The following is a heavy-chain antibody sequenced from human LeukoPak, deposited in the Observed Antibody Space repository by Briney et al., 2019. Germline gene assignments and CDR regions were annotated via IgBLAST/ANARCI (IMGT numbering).Heavy chain of an antibody. J-gene: IGHJ4*02. CDR2: IKSDGSTT. V-gene: IGHV3-74*01. CDR1: GFTFSTSW. D-gene: IGHD2-8*01. CDR3: ASGSFYTNGVCYKGLEY. Sequence: TGGSLRLSCAASGFTFSTSWMHWVRQAPGKGLVWVSRIKSDGSTTTYADSVKGRFTISRDNAKNTLFLQMNSLRAEDTAVYYCASGSFYTNGVCYKGLEYCGQGTLVSVSS.